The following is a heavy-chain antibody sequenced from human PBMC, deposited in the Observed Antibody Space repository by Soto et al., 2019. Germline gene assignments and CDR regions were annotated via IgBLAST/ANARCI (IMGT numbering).Heavy chain of an antibody. D-gene: IGHD2-8*01. CDR2: ARNKVNGYTT. CDR1: GFIFSDHY. V-gene: IGHV3-72*01. J-gene: IGHJ4*02. CDR3: ARLMGTSFDL. Sequence: EVQLVESGGDLVQPGGSLRLSCAASGFIFSDHYMDWVRQAPGQGLEWVARARNKVNGYTTAYAASVKGRFTISSDDSKNSLFLQMNSLKTEDTAVYFCARLMGTSFDLWGQGTLVTVSS.